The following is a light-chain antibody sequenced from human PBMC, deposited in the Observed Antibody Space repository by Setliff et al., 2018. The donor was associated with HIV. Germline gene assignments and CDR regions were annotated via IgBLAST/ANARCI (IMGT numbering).Light chain of an antibody. CDR2: EVT. CDR3: TSFTTTGAYV. V-gene: IGLV2-14*01. Sequence: QSVLTQPASVSGSPGQSITISCTGTSSEVGTYNFVSWYQQEPDRAPKLMIYEVTNRPSGVSNRFSGSKSGNTASLTISGLQAEDEADYYCTSFTTTGAYVFGTGTKVTVL. J-gene: IGLJ1*01. CDR1: SSEVGTYNF.